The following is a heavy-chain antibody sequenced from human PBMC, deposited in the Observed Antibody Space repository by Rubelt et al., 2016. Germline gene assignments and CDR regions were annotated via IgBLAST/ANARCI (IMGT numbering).Heavy chain of an antibody. V-gene: IGHV3-66*01. CDR2: SGGST. CDR3: ARANILTGYPN. D-gene: IGHD3-9*01. J-gene: IGHJ4*02. Sequence: SGGSTYYADSVKGRFTISRDNSKNTLYLQMNSLRAEDTAVYYCARANILTGYPNWGQGTLVTVSS.